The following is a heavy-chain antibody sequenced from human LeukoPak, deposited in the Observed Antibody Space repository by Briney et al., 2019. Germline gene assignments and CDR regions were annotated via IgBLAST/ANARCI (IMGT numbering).Heavy chain of an antibody. V-gene: IGHV4-31*03. CDR3: ARDRAAGSDWLDP. D-gene: IGHD3-10*01. CDR1: GGSISNGGYY. CDR2: IYFSGST. J-gene: IGHJ5*02. Sequence: SQTLSLTCTVSGGSISNGGYYWSWIRQHPGMGLEWIGYIYFSGSTYYNPSLKSRVTISVDTSKNQFSLRLSSVTAADTAVYYCARDRAAGSDWLDPWGQGTLVTVSS.